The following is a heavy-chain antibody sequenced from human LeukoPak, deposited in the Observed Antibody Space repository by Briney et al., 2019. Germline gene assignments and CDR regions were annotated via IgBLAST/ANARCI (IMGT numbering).Heavy chain of an antibody. CDR1: GGSISSGDYY. D-gene: IGHD1-20*01. V-gene: IGHV4-30-4*08. Sequence: PSETLSLTCTVSGGSISSGDYYWSWIRQPPGKGLEWIGYICYSGSTYYNPSLKSRVTISVDTSKNQLSLKLSSVTAADTAVYYCARGYNWVSPTRKFYYMDVWGKGTTVTVPS. CDR3: ARGYNWVSPTRKFYYMDV. J-gene: IGHJ6*03. CDR2: ICYSGST.